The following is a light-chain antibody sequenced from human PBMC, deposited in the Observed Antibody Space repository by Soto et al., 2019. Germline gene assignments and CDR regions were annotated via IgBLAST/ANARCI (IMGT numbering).Light chain of an antibody. J-gene: IGKJ1*01. CDR2: DAS. V-gene: IGKV3-11*01. CDR3: QQRSNWWT. CDR1: QSVNSY. Sequence: EIVLTQSPATLSLSPGGRATLSCRASQSVNSYLAWYQQKPGQAPRLLIYDASNRATGIPARFSGSGSGTDFTLTISSLEPEDFAVYYCQQRSNWWTFGQGTKVDIK.